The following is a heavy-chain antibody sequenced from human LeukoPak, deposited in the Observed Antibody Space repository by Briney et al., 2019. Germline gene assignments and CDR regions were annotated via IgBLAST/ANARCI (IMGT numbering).Heavy chain of an antibody. J-gene: IGHJ3*02. D-gene: IGHD1-26*01. Sequence: TGGSLRLSCAASGFTFSSYAMSWVRPAPGKGLEWVSAISGSGGSTYYADSVKGRFTISRNNSKNTLYLQMNSLRAEDTAVYYCASSRGSYYDAFDIWGQGTMVTVSS. CDR3: ASSRGSYYDAFDI. V-gene: IGHV3-23*01. CDR2: ISGSGGST. CDR1: GFTFSSYA.